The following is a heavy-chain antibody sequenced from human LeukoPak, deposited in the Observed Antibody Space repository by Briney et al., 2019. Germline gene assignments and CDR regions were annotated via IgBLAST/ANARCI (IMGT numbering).Heavy chain of an antibody. CDR1: GYTFTGYY. CDR3: ARYQELELLDY. D-gene: IGHD1-7*01. Sequence: ASVKVSCKASGYTFTGYYMHWVRQAPGQGLEWMGWINPNSGSTNYAQKFQGRVTMTRDTSISTAYMELSRLRSDDTAVYYCARYQELELLDYWGQGTLVTVSS. CDR2: INPNSGST. V-gene: IGHV1-2*02. J-gene: IGHJ4*02.